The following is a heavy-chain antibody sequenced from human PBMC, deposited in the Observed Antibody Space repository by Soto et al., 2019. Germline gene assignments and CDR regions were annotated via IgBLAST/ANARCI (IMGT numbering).Heavy chain of an antibody. D-gene: IGHD2-2*01. Sequence: SLRLSCAASGFPFRNFAMAWVRQAPGKGLEWVSIISNSGSSTYHGDSVKGRFTTSRDNSKGTLSLHMRGVRIDDTAAYFCARADLLWDSFDLWGQGTLVTVSS. J-gene: IGHJ4*02. CDR1: GFPFRNFA. CDR2: ISNSGSST. CDR3: ARADLLWDSFDL. V-gene: IGHV3-23*05.